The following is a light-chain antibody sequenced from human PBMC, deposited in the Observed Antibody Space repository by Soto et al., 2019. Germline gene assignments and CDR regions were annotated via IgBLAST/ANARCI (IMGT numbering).Light chain of an antibody. J-gene: IGLJ1*01. Sequence: QSALTQPASVSGSPGQSIIISCTGTSSDVGTYNLVSWYQQHPGKAPKLMIYEGSKRPSGISNRFSGSKSGNTASLTISGLQAEDEGDYYCCSYAGSSSYVFGTGTKLTVL. V-gene: IGLV2-23*01. CDR1: SSDVGTYNL. CDR2: EGS. CDR3: CSYAGSSSYV.